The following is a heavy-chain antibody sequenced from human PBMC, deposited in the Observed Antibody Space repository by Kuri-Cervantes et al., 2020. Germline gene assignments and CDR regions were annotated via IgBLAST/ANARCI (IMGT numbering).Heavy chain of an antibody. CDR2: ISARGSST. V-gene: IGHV3-23*01. CDR1: GFTFSIYA. D-gene: IGHD4-23*01. Sequence: GGSLRLSCAASGFTFSIYAMSWVRQAPGKGLEWVSGISARGSSTYYADSVKGRFTISRDDSKNTLYLQMNSLRAEDTAVYYCAKANSDPYGFRDAFDIWGQGTMVTVSS. CDR3: AKANSDPYGFRDAFDI. J-gene: IGHJ3*02.